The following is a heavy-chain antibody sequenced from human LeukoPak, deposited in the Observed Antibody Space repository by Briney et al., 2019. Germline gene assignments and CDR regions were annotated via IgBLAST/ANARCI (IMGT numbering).Heavy chain of an antibody. J-gene: IGHJ4*02. D-gene: IGHD3-22*01. CDR2: IIPIFDTT. Sequence: SVKVSCKASGGTFISYAINWVRQAPGQGLEWMGGIIPIFDTTNYAQKFQGRVTITTDESTSTAYMELSSLRSEDTAVYYCARASQYYYDSSGYYYLYYFDYWGQGTLVTVSS. CDR1: GGTFISYA. V-gene: IGHV1-69*05. CDR3: ARASQYYYDSSGYYYLYYFDY.